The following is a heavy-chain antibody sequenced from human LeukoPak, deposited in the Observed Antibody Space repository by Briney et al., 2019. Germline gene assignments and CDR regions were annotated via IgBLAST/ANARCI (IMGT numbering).Heavy chain of an antibody. Sequence: GGSLRLSCAASGFTFSNYVMSWVRQAPGKGLEWVSTISGSGGSTYYADSVNGRFTISRDNSKNTLYLQMNSLRAEDTAVYYCAKLGSTWYLCYFDCWGQGILVTVSS. D-gene: IGHD6-13*01. J-gene: IGHJ4*02. CDR2: ISGSGGST. V-gene: IGHV3-23*01. CDR1: GFTFSNYV. CDR3: AKLGSTWYLCYFDC.